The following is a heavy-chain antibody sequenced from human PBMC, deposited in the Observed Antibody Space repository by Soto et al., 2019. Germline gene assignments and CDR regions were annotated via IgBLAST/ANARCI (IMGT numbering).Heavy chain of an antibody. V-gene: IGHV3-9*01. J-gene: IGHJ6*02. D-gene: IGHD7-27*01. CDR1: GFTFDDYA. CDR3: AKDVGIASWYYGMDV. Sequence: EVQLVESGGGLVQPGRSLRLSCAASGFTFDDYAMHWVRQAPGKGLEWVSGISWNSGSIGYADSVKGRFTISRDNAKNSLDLQMNSLRAEDTALYYCAKDVGIASWYYGMDVWGQGTTVTVSS. CDR2: ISWNSGSI.